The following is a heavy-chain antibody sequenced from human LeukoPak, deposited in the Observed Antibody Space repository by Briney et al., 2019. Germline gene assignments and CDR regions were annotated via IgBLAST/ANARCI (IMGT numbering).Heavy chain of an antibody. V-gene: IGHV4-4*02. J-gene: IGHJ5*02. D-gene: IGHD3-10*01. CDR1: GGSISSRNW. CDR2: IYHSGST. Sequence: SETLSLTCAVSGGSISSRNWWSWVRQPPGKGLEWIGEIYHSGSTNYNPSLKTRVTISVDTSKNQFSLKLSSVTAADTAVYYCARSMVRGGINWFDPWGQGTPVTVSS. CDR3: ARSMVRGGINWFDP.